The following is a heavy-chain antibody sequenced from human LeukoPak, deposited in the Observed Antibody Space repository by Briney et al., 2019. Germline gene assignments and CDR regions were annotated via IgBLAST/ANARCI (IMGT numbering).Heavy chain of an antibody. V-gene: IGHV4-59*01. CDR1: GGSISSYY. CDR2: IYYSGST. D-gene: IGHD4-23*01. Sequence: SETLSLTCTVSGGSISSYYWSWIRQPPGKGLEWIGYIYYSGSTNYNPSLKSRVTISVDTSKNQFSLKLSSVTAADTAVYYCARGTVVKGKFYYFDYWGQGTLVTVSS. J-gene: IGHJ4*02. CDR3: ARGTVVKGKFYYFDY.